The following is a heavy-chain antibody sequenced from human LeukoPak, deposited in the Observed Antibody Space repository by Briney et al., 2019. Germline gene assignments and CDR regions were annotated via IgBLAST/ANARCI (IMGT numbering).Heavy chain of an antibody. Sequence: SVKGRFTISRDNSKNTLYLQMSSLRADDTAVYYRSRRSVTTFDYWGQGTLVTVSS. D-gene: IGHD4-17*01. V-gene: IGHV3-23*01. CDR3: SRRSVTTFDY. J-gene: IGHJ4*02.